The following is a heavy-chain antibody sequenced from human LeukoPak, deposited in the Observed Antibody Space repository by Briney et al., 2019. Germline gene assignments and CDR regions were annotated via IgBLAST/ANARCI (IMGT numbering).Heavy chain of an antibody. D-gene: IGHD3-9*01. CDR1: GVAFEYYA. J-gene: IGHJ6*02. Sequence: PGVSLRLFCAASGVAFEYYAMNWVRQAPGKGLEWFSLIGEDGSTTWYADSVKGRFTISRDNGKNSLYLHMNSLRPENTALYYCAKGFSILTSKHYFFYHGFDVWGQGTPVTVSS. V-gene: IGHV3-43*02. CDR2: IGEDGSTT. CDR3: AKGFSILTSKHYFFYHGFDV.